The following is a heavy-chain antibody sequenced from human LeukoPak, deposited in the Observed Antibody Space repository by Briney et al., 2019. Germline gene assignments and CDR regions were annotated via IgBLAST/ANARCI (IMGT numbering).Heavy chain of an antibody. CDR2: ISSSSSYI. CDR3: ARDYLNYAFDI. V-gene: IGHV3-21*01. CDR1: GFTFSSYS. J-gene: IGHJ3*02. Sequence: GGSLRLSCAASGFTFSSYSMNWVRQAPGKGLEWVSSISSSSSYIYYADSVKGRFTISRGNAKNSLYLQMNSLRAEDTAVYYCARDYLNYAFDIWGQGTMVTVSS. D-gene: IGHD1-7*01.